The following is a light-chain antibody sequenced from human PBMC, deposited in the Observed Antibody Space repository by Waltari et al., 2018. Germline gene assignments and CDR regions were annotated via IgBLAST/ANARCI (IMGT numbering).Light chain of an antibody. Sequence: QSVLTQPPSVSAAPGQRVTISCSGGSSNIGNNYVSWYRQFPGTAPKLLIYENTERPAGIPGRFSGSKSGTSATLDSTGLQAVDEADYYCGTWDSSLSGAVFGGGTHLTVL. CDR1: SSNIGNNY. CDR3: GTWDSSLSGAV. J-gene: IGLJ7*01. V-gene: IGLV1-51*02. CDR2: ENT.